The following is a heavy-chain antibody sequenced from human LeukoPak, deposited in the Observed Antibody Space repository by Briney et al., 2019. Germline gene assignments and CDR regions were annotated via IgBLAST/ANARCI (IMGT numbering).Heavy chain of an antibody. CDR1: GGSFSGYY. CDR2: INHSGST. Sequence: PSETLSLTCAVYGGSFSGYYWSWIRQPPGKGLEWIGEINHSGSTNYNPSLKSRVTISVDTSKNQFSLKLSSVTAADTAVYYCASGNTIFGVVPSYFDYWGQGTLVTVSS. V-gene: IGHV4-34*01. CDR3: ASGNTIFGVVPSYFDY. D-gene: IGHD3-3*01. J-gene: IGHJ4*02.